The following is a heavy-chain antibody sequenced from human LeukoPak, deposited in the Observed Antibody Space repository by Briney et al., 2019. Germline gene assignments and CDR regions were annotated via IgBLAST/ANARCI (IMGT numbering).Heavy chain of an antibody. Sequence: ASVKVSCKASGYTFTSYDINWVRQATGQGLEWMGWMNPNSGNTGYAQKFQGRVTMTRNTSISTAYMELSSLRSEDTAVYYCARDARDYYDSSGYSYYFDYWGQGTLVTVSS. J-gene: IGHJ4*02. CDR3: ARDARDYYDSSGYSYYFDY. CDR2: MNPNSGNT. V-gene: IGHV1-8*01. CDR1: GYTFTSYD. D-gene: IGHD3-22*01.